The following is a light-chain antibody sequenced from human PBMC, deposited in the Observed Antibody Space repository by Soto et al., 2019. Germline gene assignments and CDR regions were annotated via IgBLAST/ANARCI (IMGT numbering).Light chain of an antibody. J-gene: IGLJ3*02. V-gene: IGLV2-14*01. Sequence: QSALTQPASVSGSPGQSITISCTGTSSDVGGYKYVSWYQQHPGKAPKLMISEVSDRPSGVSNRFSGSKSGNTASLIISGLQAEDEADYYCSSYTTTYSLVFGGGTKVTVL. CDR1: SSDVGGYKY. CDR3: SSYTTTYSLV. CDR2: EVS.